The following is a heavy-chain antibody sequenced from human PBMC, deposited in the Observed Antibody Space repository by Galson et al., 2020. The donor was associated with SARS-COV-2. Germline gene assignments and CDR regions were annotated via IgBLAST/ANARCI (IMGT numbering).Heavy chain of an antibody. J-gene: IGHJ3*02. Sequence: GGSLRLSCAASGFTFSNAWMSWVRQAPGKGLEWVGRIKSKTDGGTTDYAAPVKGRFTISRDDSKNTLYLKMNSLKTEDTAVYYCTTGGTITIFGVVIILSAFDIWGQGTMVTVSS. D-gene: IGHD3-3*01. CDR3: TTGGTITIFGVVIILSAFDI. V-gene: IGHV3-15*01. CDR2: IKSKTDGGTT. CDR1: GFTFSNAW.